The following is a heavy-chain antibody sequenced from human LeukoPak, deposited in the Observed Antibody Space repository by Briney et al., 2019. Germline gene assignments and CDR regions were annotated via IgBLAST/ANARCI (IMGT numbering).Heavy chain of an antibody. V-gene: IGHV3-30*18. D-gene: IGHD4-23*01. Sequence: GGSLRLSCAASAFIFSSYGMHWVRQAPGKGLEWVAVISYDGSNKYYADSVKGRFTISRDNSKNTLYLQMNSLRAEDTAVYYCAKDLSPLRVVTPYYYGMDVWGQGTTVTVSS. CDR1: AFIFSSYG. J-gene: IGHJ6*02. CDR2: ISYDGSNK. CDR3: AKDLSPLRVVTPYYYGMDV.